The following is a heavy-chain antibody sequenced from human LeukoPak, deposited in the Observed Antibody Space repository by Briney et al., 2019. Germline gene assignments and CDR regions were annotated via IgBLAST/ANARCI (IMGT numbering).Heavy chain of an antibody. V-gene: IGHV3-30*04. CDR1: GFTSSSNA. CDR2: ISYGGSKK. J-gene: IGHJ4*02. CDR3: ARSSRYDWNGPVDY. D-gene: IGHD1-20*01. Sequence: GGSLRLSCAASGFTSSSNAMDWVRQAPGKGLEWVAVISYGGSKKYYADSVKGRFTISRDNSKNTLYLQMNSLRTEDTAVYYCARSSRYDWNGPVDYWGQGTLVTVSS.